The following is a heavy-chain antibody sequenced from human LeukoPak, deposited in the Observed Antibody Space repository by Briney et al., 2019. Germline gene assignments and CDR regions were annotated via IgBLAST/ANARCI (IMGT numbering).Heavy chain of an antibody. CDR1: GFTFSSYT. V-gene: IGHV3-23*01. J-gene: IGHJ4*02. Sequence: PGGSLRLSCAASGFTFSSYTMSWVRQAPGKGLEWVSAISGSGGSTYYADSVKGRFTISRDNSKNTLYLQMNSLRAEDTAVYYGAKGTYYYDSRGPQCYWGQGTLVTVA. CDR3: AKGTYYYDSRGPQCY. D-gene: IGHD3-22*01. CDR2: ISGSGGST.